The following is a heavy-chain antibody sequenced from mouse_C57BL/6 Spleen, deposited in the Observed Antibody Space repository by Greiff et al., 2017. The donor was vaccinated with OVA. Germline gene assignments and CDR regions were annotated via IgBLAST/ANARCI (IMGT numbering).Heavy chain of an antibody. CDR2: IDPEDGDT. CDR3: TTSSNRYARDD. D-gene: IGHD2-5*01. CDR1: GFNIKDYY. V-gene: IGHV14-1*01. Sequence: VQLKQSGAELVRPGASVKLSCTASGFNIKDYYMHWVKQRPEQGLEWIGRIDPEDGDTEYAPKFQGQATMTADTSSNTAYLQLSSLTSEDTAVYYCTTSSNRYARDDWGQGTSGTVSS. J-gene: IGHJ4*01.